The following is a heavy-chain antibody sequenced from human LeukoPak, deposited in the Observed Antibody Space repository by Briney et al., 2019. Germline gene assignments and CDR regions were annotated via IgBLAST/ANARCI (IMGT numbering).Heavy chain of an antibody. J-gene: IGHJ4*02. CDR3: ARVQRIAAAGIFDY. CDR2: INIDGGLT. CDR1: GFTFSDYW. Sequence: GGSLRLSCEASGFTFSDYWMHWVRQAPGKGLAWVSHINIDGGLTNYADSVKGRFTISRDNAKNSLYLQMNSLRAEDTAVYYCARVQRIAAAGIFDYWGQGTLVTVSS. V-gene: IGHV3-74*01. D-gene: IGHD6-13*01.